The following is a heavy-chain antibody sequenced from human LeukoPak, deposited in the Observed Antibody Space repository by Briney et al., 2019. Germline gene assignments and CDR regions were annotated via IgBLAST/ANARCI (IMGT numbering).Heavy chain of an antibody. CDR2: INHSGST. Sequence: SETLSLTCAVYGGSFSGYYWSWIRQPPGKGLEWIGEINHSGSTNYNPSLKSRVTISVDTSKNQFSLKLSSVTVADTAVYHCARGIVTGTTNWFDPWGQGVLVSVSS. D-gene: IGHD1-1*01. V-gene: IGHV4-34*01. J-gene: IGHJ5*02. CDR3: ARGIVTGTTNWFDP. CDR1: GGSFSGYY.